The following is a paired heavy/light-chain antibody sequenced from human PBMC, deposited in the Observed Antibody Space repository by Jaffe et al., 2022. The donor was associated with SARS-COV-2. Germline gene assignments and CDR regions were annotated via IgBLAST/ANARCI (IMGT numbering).Light chain of an antibody. CDR1: QSVSSF. CDR3: QQRSTWPLT. Sequence: EIVLTQSPATLSLSPGERATLSCRASQSVSSFLAWYQQKPGQAPRLLIYDASNRATGIPARFSGSGSGTDFALTISSLEPEDFAVYYCQQRSTWPLTFGGGTKVEIK. CDR2: DAS. J-gene: IGKJ4*01. V-gene: IGKV3-11*01.
Heavy chain of an antibody. CDR3: AKDRTTVTTYWFDP. J-gene: IGHJ5*02. Sequence: EVQLVESGGDLVQPGGSLRLSCAASGFTFSNYDMSWVRQAPGKGLEWVSVISRSGSITYYADSVKGRFTISRDNSKNTLYLQMNSLRAEDTAVYYCAKDRTTVTTYWFDPWGQGTLVTVSS. CDR1: GFTFSNYD. CDR2: ISRSGSIT. V-gene: IGHV3-23*04. D-gene: IGHD4-17*01.